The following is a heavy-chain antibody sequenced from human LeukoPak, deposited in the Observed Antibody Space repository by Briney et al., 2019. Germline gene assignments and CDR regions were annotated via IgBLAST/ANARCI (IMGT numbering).Heavy chain of an antibody. CDR1: GGSFSGFY. D-gene: IGHD2-2*01. CDR2: INHSGST. J-gene: IGHJ4*02. Sequence: SETLSLTCAVYGGSFSGFYWSWIRQPQGKGLVWFGEINHSGSTNYNPSLKSLVTISVETSKNQFSVQMRSVTAAATAVYFVGRGRRSSTKKSYFHHWGQRTLVTVSS. CDR3: GRGRRSSTKKSYFHH. V-gene: IGHV4-34*01.